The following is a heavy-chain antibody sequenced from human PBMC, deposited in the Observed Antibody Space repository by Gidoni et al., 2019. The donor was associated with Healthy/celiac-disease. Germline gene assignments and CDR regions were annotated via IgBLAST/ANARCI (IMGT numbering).Heavy chain of an antibody. Sequence: EVQLLESGGGLVQPGGSLRLSCAASGFTFSSYAMSWVRQAPGKGLEWVSAISGSGGSTYYADSVKGRFTISRDNSKNTLYLQMNSLRAEDTAVYYCAKGPRIRYFDADAFDIWGQGTMVTVSS. D-gene: IGHD3-9*01. V-gene: IGHV3-23*01. J-gene: IGHJ3*02. CDR2: ISGSGGST. CDR3: AKGPRIRYFDADAFDI. CDR1: GFTFSSYA.